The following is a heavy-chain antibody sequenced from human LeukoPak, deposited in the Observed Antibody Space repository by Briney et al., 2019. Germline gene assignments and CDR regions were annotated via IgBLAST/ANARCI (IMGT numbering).Heavy chain of an antibody. J-gene: IGHJ4*02. D-gene: IGHD3-3*01. CDR2: INHSGST. V-gene: IGHV4-34*01. Sequence: SETLSLTCAVYGGSFSGYYWSWIRQPPGKGLEWIGEINHSGSTNYNPPLKSRVTISVDTSKNQFSLKLSSVTAADTAVYYCARVKADFWSGYYKGSRGYYFDYWGQGTLVTVSS. CDR3: ARVKADFWSGYYKGSRGYYFDY. CDR1: GGSFSGYY.